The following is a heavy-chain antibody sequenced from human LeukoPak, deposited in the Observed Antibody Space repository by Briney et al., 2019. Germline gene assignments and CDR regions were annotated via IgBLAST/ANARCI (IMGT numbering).Heavy chain of an antibody. CDR1: GGSISSSY. CDR3: TRHAYCGGDCYADI. Sequence: TSETLSLTCTVSGGSISSSYWSWIRQPPGKGLEWIGYICYSGSTNCNPSLKSRVAISVDTSKNQFSLKLSSVTAADTAVYYCTRHAYCGGDCYADIWGQGTMVTVSS. CDR2: ICYSGST. V-gene: IGHV4-59*08. J-gene: IGHJ3*02. D-gene: IGHD2-21*02.